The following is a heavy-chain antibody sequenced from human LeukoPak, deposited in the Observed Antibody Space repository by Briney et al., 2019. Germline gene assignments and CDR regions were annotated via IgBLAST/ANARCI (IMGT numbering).Heavy chain of an antibody. CDR2: ISSDGSTT. D-gene: IGHD3-10*01. CDR3: VRDYYGSGDY. Sequence: PGGSLRLSCAASGFSFSSYWMHWVRQAPGKGLVWVSRISSDGSTTMYADSVKDRFTISRDNAKNTLYLQMNSLRAEDTAVYFCVRDYYGSGDYWGQGTLVTVSS. CDR1: GFSFSSYW. V-gene: IGHV3-74*03. J-gene: IGHJ4*02.